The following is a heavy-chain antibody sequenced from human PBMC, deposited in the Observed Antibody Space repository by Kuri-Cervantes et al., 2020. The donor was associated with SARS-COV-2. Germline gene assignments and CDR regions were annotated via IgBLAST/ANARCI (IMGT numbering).Heavy chain of an antibody. CDR1: GFTLSSYE. J-gene: IGHJ6*02. V-gene: IGHV3-48*03. D-gene: IGHD3-10*01. Sequence: GGSRRPSCAASGFTLSSYEMNWVRQAPGKGLEWVSYISSSGSTIYYADSVKGRFTISRDNSKNTLYLQMNSLRAEDTAVYYCARDRLVWYESMVRGVDDGMDVWGQGATVTVSS. CDR3: ARDRLVWYESMVRGVDDGMDV. CDR2: ISSSGSTI.